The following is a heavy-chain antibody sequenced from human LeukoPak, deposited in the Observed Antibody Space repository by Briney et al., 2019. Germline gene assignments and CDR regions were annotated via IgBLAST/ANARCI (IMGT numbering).Heavy chain of an antibody. D-gene: IGHD6-19*01. CDR3: AREVREQWLEGY. Sequence: GASVKVSCKASGYTFTGYYMHCGRQAPGQGLEWMGWINPNSGGTNYAQKFQGRVTMTRDTSISTAYMELSRLRSDDTAVYYCAREVREQWLEGYWGQGTLVTVSS. CDR2: INPNSGGT. CDR1: GYTFTGYY. V-gene: IGHV1-2*02. J-gene: IGHJ4*02.